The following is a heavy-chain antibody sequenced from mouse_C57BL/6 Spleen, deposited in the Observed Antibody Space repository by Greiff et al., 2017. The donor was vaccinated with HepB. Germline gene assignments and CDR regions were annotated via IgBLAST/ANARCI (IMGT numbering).Heavy chain of an antibody. V-gene: IGHV1-42*01. CDR3: ARYSSGYVYYFDY. D-gene: IGHD3-2*02. Sequence: VQLQQSGPELVKPGASVKISCKASGYSFTGYYMNWVKQSPEKSLEWIGEINPSTGGTTYNQKFKAKATLTVDKSSSTTYMQLKSLTSEDSAVYYCARYSSGYVYYFDYWGQGTTLTVSS. CDR1: GYSFTGYY. J-gene: IGHJ2*01. CDR2: INPSTGGT.